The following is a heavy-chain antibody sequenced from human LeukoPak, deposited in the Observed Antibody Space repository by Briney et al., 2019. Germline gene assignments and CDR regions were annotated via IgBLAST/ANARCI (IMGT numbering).Heavy chain of an antibody. CDR1: GYSISSGYY. D-gene: IGHD1-26*01. CDR3: ARDERGSYDY. Sequence: SETLSLTCAGSGYSISSGYYWGWIRQPPGKGLEWIGSIYHSGSTYYNPSLKSRVTISVDTSKNQFSLKLSSVTAADTAVYYCARDERGSYDYWGQGTLVTVSS. CDR2: IYHSGST. V-gene: IGHV4-38-2*02. J-gene: IGHJ4*02.